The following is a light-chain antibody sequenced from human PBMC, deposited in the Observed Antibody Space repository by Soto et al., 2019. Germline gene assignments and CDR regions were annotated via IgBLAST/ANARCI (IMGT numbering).Light chain of an antibody. CDR3: QQYNSYRT. V-gene: IGKV1-5*01. CDR2: DAS. J-gene: IGKJ1*01. CDR1: QTISSW. Sequence: IQMTQSPSFLSASVGDRVSITFRASQTISSWLAWYQQKPGKAPKLLIYDASSLESGVPSRFSGSGSGTEFTLTTSSLQPDDFATYYCQQYNSYRTFGQATKVDI.